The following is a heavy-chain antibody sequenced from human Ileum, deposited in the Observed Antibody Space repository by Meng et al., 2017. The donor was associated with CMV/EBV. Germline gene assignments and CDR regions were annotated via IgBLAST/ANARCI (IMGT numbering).Heavy chain of an antibody. V-gene: IGHV3-74*01. J-gene: IGHJ3*02. D-gene: IGHD3-22*01. CDR1: GFTFSSYW. Sequence: GGSLRLSCAASGFTFSSYWMHWVRQAPGKGLEWVSRINSDGSSTSYADSVKGRFTISRDNAKNTLYLQMNSLRAEDTAVYDCASSSHGLFGFDIWGQGTMVTVSS. CDR3: ASSSHGLFGFDI. CDR2: INSDGSST.